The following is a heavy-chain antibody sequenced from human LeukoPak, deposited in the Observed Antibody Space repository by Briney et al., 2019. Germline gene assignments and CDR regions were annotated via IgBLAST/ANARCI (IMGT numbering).Heavy chain of an antibody. CDR1: GYSISSGFY. CDR2: IYTSGST. V-gene: IGHV4-4*07. CDR3: ARDPLLLLQSFGGFDY. J-gene: IGHJ4*02. D-gene: IGHD3-16*01. Sequence: SETLSLTCTVSGYSISSGFYWSWIRQPAGKGLEWIGRIYTSGSTNYNPSLKSRVTMSVDTSKNQFSLNLSSVTAADTAVYYCARDPLLLLQSFGGFDYWGQGTLVTVSS.